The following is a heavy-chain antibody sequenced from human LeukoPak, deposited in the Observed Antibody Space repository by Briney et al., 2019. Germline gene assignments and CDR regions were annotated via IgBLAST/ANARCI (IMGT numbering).Heavy chain of an antibody. Sequence: SETLSLTCTVSGGSISSYYWSWIRQPPGKGLEWIGYIYYSGSTNYNPSLKSRVTISVDTSKNQFSLKLSSVTAADTAVYYCARAPITMVRGVIMSDAFDIWGQGTMVTVSS. CDR3: ARAPITMVRGVIMSDAFDI. CDR2: IYYSGST. D-gene: IGHD3-10*01. J-gene: IGHJ3*02. CDR1: GGSISSYY. V-gene: IGHV4-59*01.